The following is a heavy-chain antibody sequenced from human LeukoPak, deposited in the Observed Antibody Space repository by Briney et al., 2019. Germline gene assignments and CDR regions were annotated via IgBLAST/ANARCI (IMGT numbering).Heavy chain of an antibody. V-gene: IGHV3-11*06. D-gene: IGHD6-19*01. J-gene: IGHJ4*02. CDR2: ISSSSSYT. CDR3: ARAYSSGWYGDY. CDR1: GFTFSDYY. Sequence: GGSLRLSCAASGFTFSDYYMSWIRQAPGKGLEWVSYISSSSSYTNYADSVKGRFTISRDKAKNSLYLQMNSLRAEDTAVYYCARAYSSGWYGDYWGQGTLVTVSS.